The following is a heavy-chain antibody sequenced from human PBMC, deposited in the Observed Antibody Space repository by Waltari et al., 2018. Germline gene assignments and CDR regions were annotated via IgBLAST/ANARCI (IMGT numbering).Heavy chain of an antibody. CDR2: INPSGGRK. V-gene: IGHV1-46*01. D-gene: IGHD2-21*01. Sequence: QVQLVQSGAEVKKPGASVKISCKTSEYTFTSSYVHWVRQAPGQGLEWMGIINPSGGRKLYAQKFQGRVTMTRDTSTSTVYMELSSLRSEDTAVYYCASDTGALWMDVWGQGTTVTVSS. J-gene: IGHJ6*02. CDR3: ASDTGALWMDV. CDR1: EYTFTSSY.